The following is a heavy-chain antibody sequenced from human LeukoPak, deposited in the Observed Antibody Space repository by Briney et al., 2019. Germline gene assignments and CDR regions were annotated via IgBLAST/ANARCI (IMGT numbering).Heavy chain of an antibody. V-gene: IGHV3-7*01. CDR1: GFTFSSYW. D-gene: IGHD3-9*01. J-gene: IGHJ6*03. CDR3: ARDHHDILTGYYSNYYNYYYMDV. Sequence: GGSLRHSCVASGFTFSSYWMSWVRQAPGKGLEWVANIKEDGSEKYYVDSVRGRFTLSRDNAENSLCLQMNSLRAEDTAVYYCARDHHDILTGYYSNYYNYYYMDVWGKGTTVTVP. CDR2: IKEDGSEK.